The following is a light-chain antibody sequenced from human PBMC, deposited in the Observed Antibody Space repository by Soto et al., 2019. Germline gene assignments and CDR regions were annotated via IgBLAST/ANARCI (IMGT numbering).Light chain of an antibody. CDR1: QSVVYSREGIAY. V-gene: IGKV2-30*01. CDR3: MQGTHWPPT. Sequence: DVGMTQSPLSLPVTLGQSASISCSSSQSVVYSREGIAYLSWFQQRPGQSPRRLIYKASKRDSGVPDRFSGSGAGTYFTLTISRVEAENVGVYYCMQGTHWPPTFGRGTKVEFK. CDR2: KAS. J-gene: IGKJ1*01.